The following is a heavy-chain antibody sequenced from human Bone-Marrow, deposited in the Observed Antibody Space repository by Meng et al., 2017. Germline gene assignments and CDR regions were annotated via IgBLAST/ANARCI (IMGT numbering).Heavy chain of an antibody. J-gene: IGHJ6*02. CDR3: AREEGPTRLRYFDWLASYYYYGMDV. CDR2: INPNSGGT. Sequence: ASVKVSCKASGYTFTGYYMHWVRQAPGQGLEWMGWINPNSGGTNYAQKFQGRVTMTRDTSISTAYMELSRLRSDDTAVYYCAREEGPTRLRYFDWLASYYYYGMDVWGQGTTVTVSS. V-gene: IGHV1-2*02. CDR1: GYTFTGYY. D-gene: IGHD3-9*01.